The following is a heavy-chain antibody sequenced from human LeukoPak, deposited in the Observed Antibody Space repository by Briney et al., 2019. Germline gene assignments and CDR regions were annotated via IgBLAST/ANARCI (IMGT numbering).Heavy chain of an antibody. J-gene: IGHJ4*02. Sequence: GGSLRLSCVASGFTFSSYSMNWVRQAPGKGLEWVSSISSSSTYIYYTDSMKGRYTISRDNAKNSLYLQMNSLRAEDTAVYYCARDLILSGWQPFDSWGQGTLVTVSS. CDR3: ARDLILSGWQPFDS. CDR1: GFTFSSYS. V-gene: IGHV3-21*01. CDR2: ISSSSTYI. D-gene: IGHD6-19*01.